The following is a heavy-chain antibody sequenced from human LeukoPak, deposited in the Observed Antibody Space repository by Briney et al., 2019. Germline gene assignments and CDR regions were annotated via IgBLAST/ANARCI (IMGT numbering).Heavy chain of an antibody. CDR1: GGTFSSYA. CDR3: ASEYCSSTSCPPYYYGMDV. V-gene: IGHV1-69*04. CDR2: IIPILGIA. Sequence: GASVKVSCKASGGTFSSYAISWVRQAPGQGLEWMGRIIPILGIANYAQKFQGRVTITADKSTSTAYMELSSLRSEDTAVYYCASEYCSSTSCPPYYYGMDVWGQGTTVTVSS. D-gene: IGHD2-2*01. J-gene: IGHJ6*02.